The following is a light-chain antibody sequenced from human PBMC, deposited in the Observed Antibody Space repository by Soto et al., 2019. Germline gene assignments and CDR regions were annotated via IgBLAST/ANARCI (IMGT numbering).Light chain of an antibody. CDR2: GAS. Sequence: EIVMTQSPAALSVSPGEKTTLSCRASQTVSRNLAWYQQRPGQTPRLLVHGASTRATGIPARFSASGAVTEFTLTISSLQSDDFALYDCQEYHSWPLNFGGGTKVEIK. CDR3: QEYHSWPLN. CDR1: QTVSRN. V-gene: IGKV3-15*01. J-gene: IGKJ4*01.